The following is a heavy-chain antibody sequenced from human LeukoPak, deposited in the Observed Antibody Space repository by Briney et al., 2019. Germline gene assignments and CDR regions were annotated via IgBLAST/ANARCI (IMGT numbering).Heavy chain of an antibody. CDR2: IYYSGST. D-gene: IGHD3-16*01. Sequence: SETLSLTCAVYGGSFSGYYWSWIRQPPGKGLEWIGSIYYSGSTYYNPSLKSRVTISVDTSKNQFSLKLSSVTAADTAVYYCARDVMITFGGVHAFDIWGQGTMVTVSS. CDR1: GGSFSGYY. V-gene: IGHV4-34*01. J-gene: IGHJ3*02. CDR3: ARDVMITFGGVHAFDI.